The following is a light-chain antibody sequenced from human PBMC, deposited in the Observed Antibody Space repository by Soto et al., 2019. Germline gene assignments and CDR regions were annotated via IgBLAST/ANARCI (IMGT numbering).Light chain of an antibody. CDR1: KLGNKY. Sequence: SYELTQPPSVSASPGQTASITCSGDKLGNKYACWYQQKPGQSPVLVIFQDSKRPSGIPERFSGSNSGNTATLTISGTQAMDEAAYYCQAWDTSTVVFGGGTQLTVL. V-gene: IGLV3-1*01. J-gene: IGLJ2*01. CDR3: QAWDTSTVV. CDR2: QDS.